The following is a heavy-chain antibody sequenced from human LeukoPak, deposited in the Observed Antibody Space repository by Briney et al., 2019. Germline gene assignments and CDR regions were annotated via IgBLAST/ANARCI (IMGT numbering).Heavy chain of an antibody. CDR2: ISGSGGNT. CDR1: GFTFSSYA. D-gene: IGHD1-26*01. Sequence: GGSLTLSCAASGFTFSSYAMSWVRQAPGRGLEWVSAISGSGGNTYYADSVKGRFTISRDNSKNTLYLQMNSLRAEDTAVYYCAKDKGWGYSTYDFYGMDVWGQGTTVTVSS. CDR3: AKDKGWGYSTYDFYGMDV. J-gene: IGHJ6*02. V-gene: IGHV3-23*01.